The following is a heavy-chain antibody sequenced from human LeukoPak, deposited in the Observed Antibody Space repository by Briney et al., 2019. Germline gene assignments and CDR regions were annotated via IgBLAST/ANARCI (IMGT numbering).Heavy chain of an antibody. V-gene: IGHV1-2*06. J-gene: IGHJ4*02. CDR2: INPNSGDT. Sequence: ASVKVSCKTSGYTFTGYYVHYVRQAPGQGLEWMGRINPNSGDTNYAQHFQGRVTMTRDTSITTAYMDLSRPTSDDTAVYYCARDYCGGDCFPDYWGQGTLVTVSS. CDR3: ARDYCGGDCFPDY. CDR1: GYTFTGYY. D-gene: IGHD2-21*02.